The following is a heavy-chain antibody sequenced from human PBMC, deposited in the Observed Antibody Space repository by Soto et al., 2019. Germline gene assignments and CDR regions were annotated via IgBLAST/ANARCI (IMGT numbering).Heavy chain of an antibody. CDR2: AYYSGNT. CDR3: ARKPPSSNIAAYDY. Sequence: SETLSLTCTVSGGSISSSGYLWGWIRQPPGRGLEWIGTAYYSGNTYYNPSLRSRLSISIDTSKSQFSLELSSVTAADTAVYYCARKPPSSNIAAYDYWGQGTLVTVSS. V-gene: IGHV4-39*01. D-gene: IGHD2-15*01. J-gene: IGHJ4*02. CDR1: GGSISSSGYL.